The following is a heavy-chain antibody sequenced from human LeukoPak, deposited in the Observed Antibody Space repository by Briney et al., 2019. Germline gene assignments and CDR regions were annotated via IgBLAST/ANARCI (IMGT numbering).Heavy chain of an antibody. D-gene: IGHD5-18*01. Sequence: GRSLRLSCAASGFTFGDHAMSWVRQAPGKGLEWVGFIRSQAYGGTTEYAASVKGRFSISRDDSKSIAYLQMNSLKTEDTAVYYFTRGPTQPWFYYGMDVWGQGTTVIVS. CDR2: IRSQAYGGTT. CDR1: GFTFGDHA. J-gene: IGHJ6*02. CDR3: TRGPTQPWFYYGMDV. V-gene: IGHV3-49*04.